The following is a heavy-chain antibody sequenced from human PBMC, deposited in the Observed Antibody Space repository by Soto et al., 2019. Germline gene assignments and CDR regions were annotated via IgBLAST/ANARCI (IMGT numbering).Heavy chain of an antibody. J-gene: IGHJ4*02. CDR2: INPNSGGT. CDR1: GYTFTGYY. CDR3: ARDSSGYAVFDY. V-gene: IGHV1-2*04. Sequence: QVQLVQSGAEVKKPGASVKVSYKASGYTFTGYYMHWVRQAPGQGLEWMGWINPNSGGTNYAQKFQGWVTMTRDTSISTAYTELSRLRSDDTAVYYCARDSSGYAVFDYWAQGTLVTVSS. D-gene: IGHD3-22*01.